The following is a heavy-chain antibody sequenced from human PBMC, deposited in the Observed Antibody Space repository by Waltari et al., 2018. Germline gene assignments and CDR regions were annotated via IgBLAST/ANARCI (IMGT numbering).Heavy chain of an antibody. V-gene: IGHV3-74*01. CDR3: AGGSGWLTDS. J-gene: IGHJ4*02. CDR2: IARDGSSP. Sequence: EVQLVESGGGLVQPGGSLRLSCAASGFTFSRYWMQWVRQAPGKGLVWVSLIARDGSSPAYADSVKDRFTISRDNATNTLYLQMDSLGVEDTAVDYCAGGSGWLTDSWGQGTLVTVSS. CDR1: GFTFSRYW. D-gene: IGHD6-19*01.